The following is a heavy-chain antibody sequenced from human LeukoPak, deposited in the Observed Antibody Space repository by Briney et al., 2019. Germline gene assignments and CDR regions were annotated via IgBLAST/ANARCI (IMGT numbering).Heavy chain of an antibody. Sequence: GGSLRLSCAASGFTFSSYAMSWVRQAPGKGLEWVSGISLDGATTYYAGSVKGRFTISRDNSRNTLYLQMNSLRAEDTAVYYCAKDSRHRIVGTTTFLDYWGQGTLVTVSS. CDR3: AKDSRHRIVGTTTFLDY. D-gene: IGHD1-26*01. V-gene: IGHV3-23*01. CDR1: GFTFSSYA. CDR2: ISLDGATT. J-gene: IGHJ4*02.